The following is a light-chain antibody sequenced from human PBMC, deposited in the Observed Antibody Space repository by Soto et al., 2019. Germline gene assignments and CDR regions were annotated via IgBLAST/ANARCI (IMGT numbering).Light chain of an antibody. Sequence: IVMTQSPATLPVSPGERATLSCRATQRVSTNLAWYQQKPDQAPRLLIYAASSRATGVPARFSGSGSGTEFTLTISSLQSEDFALYYCQQYNNWPYTFGQGTRLEVK. CDR1: QRVSTN. J-gene: IGKJ2*01. V-gene: IGKV3-15*01. CDR2: AAS. CDR3: QQYNNWPYT.